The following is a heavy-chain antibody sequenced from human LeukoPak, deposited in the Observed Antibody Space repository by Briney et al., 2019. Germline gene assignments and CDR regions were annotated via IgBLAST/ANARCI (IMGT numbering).Heavy chain of an antibody. D-gene: IGHD2-2*02. CDR3: ARVGYCSSTSCYTRGFTFDI. CDR2: INPNSGGT. Sequence: ASVKVSCKASGYTFTSYYMHWVRQAPGQGLEWMGWINPNSGGTNYAQNFQGRVTVTRDTSISTAYMELSRLRSDDTAVYYCARVGYCSSTSCYTRGFTFDIWGQGTLVTISS. CDR1: GYTFTSYY. V-gene: IGHV1-2*02. J-gene: IGHJ3*02.